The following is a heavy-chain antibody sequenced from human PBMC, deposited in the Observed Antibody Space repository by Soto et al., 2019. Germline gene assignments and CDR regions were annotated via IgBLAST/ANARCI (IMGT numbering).Heavy chain of an antibody. V-gene: IGHV1-18*01. CDR2: IITYNGNT. J-gene: IGHJ5*02. D-gene: IGHD3-10*01. CDR3: ARDRHYASGGTNWFDP. Sequence: ASVKVSCKASVYTFTDYAISWVRQAPGQGLEWMGWIITYNGNTNSAQKLQGRVTMTTDTSTSTAYMELRSLRSDDTAVYFCARDRHYASGGTNWFDPWGQGTLVTVSS. CDR1: VYTFTDYA.